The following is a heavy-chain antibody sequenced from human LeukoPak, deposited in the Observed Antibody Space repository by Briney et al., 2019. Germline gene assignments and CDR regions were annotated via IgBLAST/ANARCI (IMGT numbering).Heavy chain of an antibody. CDR2: ISENGSYQ. J-gene: IGHJ4*02. CDR1: GFTFDDYA. D-gene: IGHD1-14*01. CDR3: ARVQGGGFRTADY. Sequence: GRSLRLSCAASGFTFDDYAMHWVRQAPGKGLDWVAVISENGSYQYYADSVKGRFTISRDNSKNTLFLQMNSLRDEDTAIYYCARVQGGGFRTADYWGQGALVTVSS. V-gene: IGHV3-30*04.